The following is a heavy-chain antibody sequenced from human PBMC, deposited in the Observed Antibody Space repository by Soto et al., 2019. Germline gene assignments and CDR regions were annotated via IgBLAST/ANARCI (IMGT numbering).Heavy chain of an antibody. D-gene: IGHD3-22*01. CDR3: ARNNQYYYDSSGYWGHYFDY. Sequence: QVQLVQSGAEVKKPGSSVKVSCKASGGTFSSYAISWVRQAPGQGLEWMGGIIPIFGTANYAQKFQGRVKITADKSTSKAYMELSSLRSEDTAVYYCARNNQYYYDSSGYWGHYFDYWGQGTLVTVSS. CDR2: IIPIFGTA. CDR1: GGTFSSYA. J-gene: IGHJ4*02. V-gene: IGHV1-69*06.